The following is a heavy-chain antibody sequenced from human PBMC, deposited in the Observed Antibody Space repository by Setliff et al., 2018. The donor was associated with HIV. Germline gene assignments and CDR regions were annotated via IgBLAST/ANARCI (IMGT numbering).Heavy chain of an antibody. Sequence: ASVKVSCKASGYTFTSYGISWVRQAPGQGLEWMGWISAYNGNTNYARKLQGRVTMTTDTSTSTVYMELRSLRSDDTAVYYCARGGSGYSYGYEYYGMDVWGQGTTVTVSS. CDR2: ISAYNGNT. D-gene: IGHD5-18*01. CDR3: ARGGSGYSYGYEYYGMDV. CDR1: GYTFTSYG. V-gene: IGHV1-18*01. J-gene: IGHJ6*02.